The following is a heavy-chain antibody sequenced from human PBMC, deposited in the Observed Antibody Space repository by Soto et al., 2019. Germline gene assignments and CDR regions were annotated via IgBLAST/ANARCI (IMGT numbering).Heavy chain of an antibody. Sequence: QLQLQESGPGLVKPSQTLSLTCAVSGASISRGGSSWSWIRQAPGTGLEWIGYIYHNGITNYNPSLKSLVTISVDKSQNQFSLSLNFVTAADTAVYYCARGLAVRVSYGLDVWGQGTTVTVSS. CDR1: GASISRGGSS. D-gene: IGHD3-10*01. CDR2: IYHNGIT. CDR3: ARGLAVRVSYGLDV. V-gene: IGHV4-30-2*01. J-gene: IGHJ6*02.